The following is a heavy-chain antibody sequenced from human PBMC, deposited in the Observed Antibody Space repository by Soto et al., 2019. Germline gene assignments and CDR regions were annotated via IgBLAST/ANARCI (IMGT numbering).Heavy chain of an antibody. J-gene: IGHJ4*02. CDR2: IYSGGST. V-gene: IGHV3-53*01. CDR1: GFTVSSNY. Sequence: EVQLVESGGGLIQPGGSLRRSCAASGFTVSSNYMSWVRHAPGKGLEWVSVIYSGGSTYYADSVKGRFTISRDNSKNRLYLQMNSPRAEDTAVYYCARGFHSSSSLDYWGRGTLGTVSS. CDR3: ARGFHSSSSLDY. D-gene: IGHD6-6*01.